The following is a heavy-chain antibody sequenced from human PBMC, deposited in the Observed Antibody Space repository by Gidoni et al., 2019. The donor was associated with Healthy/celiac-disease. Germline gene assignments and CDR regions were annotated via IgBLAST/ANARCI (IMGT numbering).Heavy chain of an antibody. D-gene: IGHD3-16*02. V-gene: IGHV4-39*01. J-gene: IGHJ3*02. CDR3: ARRGYDYVWGSYRYWYDAFDI. CDR2: IYYSGST. CDR1: GGSISSSSYY. Sequence: QLQLQESGPGLVKPSETLSLTCTVSGGSISSSSYYWVWIRQPPGKGLEWIGSIYYSGSTYYNPSLKSRVTISVDTSKNQFSLKLSSVTAADTAVYYCARRGYDYVWGSYRYWYDAFDIWGQGTMVTVSS.